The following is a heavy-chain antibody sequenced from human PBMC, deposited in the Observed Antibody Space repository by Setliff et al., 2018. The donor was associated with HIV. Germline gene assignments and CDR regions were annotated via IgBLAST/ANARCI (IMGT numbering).Heavy chain of an antibody. V-gene: IGHV1-18*01. Sequence: ASVKVSCKASGYTFPNYGITWVRQAPGQGLEWMGWISAYTANTNYAQKLQGRVTMTTDTSTSTAYMELRSLRSDDTAVYYCARPGTRWSFDYWGQGILVTVSS. CDR2: ISAYTANT. CDR1: GYTFPNYG. J-gene: IGHJ4*02. D-gene: IGHD3-3*01. CDR3: ARPGTRWSFDY.